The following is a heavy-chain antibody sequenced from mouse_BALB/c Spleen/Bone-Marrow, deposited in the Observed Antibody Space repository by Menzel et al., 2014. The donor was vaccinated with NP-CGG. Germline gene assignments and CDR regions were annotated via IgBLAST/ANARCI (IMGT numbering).Heavy chain of an antibody. J-gene: IGHJ4*01. CDR1: GFTFSSYY. Sequence: EVQLQESGGGLVKLGGSLKLSCAASGFTFSSYYMSWVRQTPEKRLELVAAIISNGGGIYYPDTMKGRFIISRDNAKNPLYLQMSSLKSEDTALYYCARRGISTSEGVGAMDYWGQGTSVTVSS. D-gene: IGHD1-1*01. CDR2: IISNGGGI. V-gene: IGHV5-6-2*01. CDR3: ARRGISTSEGVGAMDY.